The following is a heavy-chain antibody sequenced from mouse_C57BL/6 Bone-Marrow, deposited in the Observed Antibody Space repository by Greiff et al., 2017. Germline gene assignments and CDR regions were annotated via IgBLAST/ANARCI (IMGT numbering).Heavy chain of an antibody. Sequence: EVKLVESGGGLVQPGGSLKLSCAASGFTFSDYYMYWVRQTPEKRLEWVAYISNGGGSTYYPDTVKGRFTISRDNAKNTLYLQMSRLKSEDTAMYYCARRGTTVVAKWYFDVWGTGTTVTVSS. D-gene: IGHD1-1*01. CDR3: ARRGTTVVAKWYFDV. V-gene: IGHV5-12*01. J-gene: IGHJ1*03. CDR2: ISNGGGST. CDR1: GFTFSDYY.